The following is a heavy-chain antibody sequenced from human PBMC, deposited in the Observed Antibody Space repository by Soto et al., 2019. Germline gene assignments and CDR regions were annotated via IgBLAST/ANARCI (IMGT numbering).Heavy chain of an antibody. J-gene: IGHJ4*02. D-gene: IGHD3-22*01. V-gene: IGHV1-18*01. CDR3: ARDQSSGVFDY. CDR2: ISPYNGNT. Sequence: QVQLVQSGGEVKQPGASVKVSCKATCYTFINSAIAWVRQAPGQGLEWMGWISPYNGNTNYAQSVQGRVTITTDTSTSTAYMEIRSLRFDDTAVYYCARDQSSGVFDYWGQGTLVTVST. CDR1: CYTFINSA.